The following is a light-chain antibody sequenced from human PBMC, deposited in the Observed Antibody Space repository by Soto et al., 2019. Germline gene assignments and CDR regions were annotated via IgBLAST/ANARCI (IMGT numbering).Light chain of an antibody. CDR1: QHISNW. J-gene: IGKJ4*02. CDR3: QTANSSART. Sequence: DIQMTQSPSSVSASVGDRVSITCRASQHISNWLAWYQQKPGRAHKLLIYTGSSLQSGVPSSFSGTVSGTDFTLIISSLQPEDVANDECQTANSSARTFGGGTKVESK. V-gene: IGKV1-12*01. CDR2: TGS.